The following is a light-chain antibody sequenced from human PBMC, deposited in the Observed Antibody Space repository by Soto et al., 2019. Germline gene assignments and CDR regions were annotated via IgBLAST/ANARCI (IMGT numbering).Light chain of an antibody. CDR2: DVT. J-gene: IGLJ1*01. Sequence: QSALAQPASVSGSPGQSITISCTGTHNGVGHENFVSWSQQHPDKVPKLIIYDVTRRPSGDSSRFSASKSGNTAYPVIAGLHSDDEADYYRCSYRSDIPHFYVFGTGTKVTVL. CDR1: HNGVGHENF. CDR3: CSYRSDIPHFYV. V-gene: IGLV2-14*03.